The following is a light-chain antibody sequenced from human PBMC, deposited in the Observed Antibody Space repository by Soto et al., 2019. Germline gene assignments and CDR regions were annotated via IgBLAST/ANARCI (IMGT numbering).Light chain of an antibody. V-gene: IGLV2-14*03. J-gene: IGLJ2*01. CDR3: SSYTSIIAVV. CDR2: DVT. Sequence: QSVLTQPASVSGSPGQSITISCTGTSNDIGAYNYVSWYQQHPGKAPKLLIYDVTNRPSGISDRFSGSKSGRTASPTISGLQPEDEADYYCSSYTSIIAVVFGGGTKLTVL. CDR1: SNDIGAYNY.